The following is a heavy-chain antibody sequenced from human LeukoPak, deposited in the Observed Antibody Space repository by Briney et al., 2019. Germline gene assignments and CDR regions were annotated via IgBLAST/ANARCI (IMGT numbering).Heavy chain of an antibody. D-gene: IGHD3-10*01. V-gene: IGHV3-21*06. J-gene: IGHJ3*02. Sequence: RGSLRLSCAASGFTFSNYGMNWVRQAPGKGLEWVSFTDTSGRYVYYGDSVKGRFTISRDNAKNLLFLQMNGLRAEDTALYYCARGRSITLLRGVAMSDGFDIWGQGAMVAVSS. CDR3: ARGRSITLLRGVAMSDGFDI. CDR1: GFTFSNYG. CDR2: TDTSGRYV.